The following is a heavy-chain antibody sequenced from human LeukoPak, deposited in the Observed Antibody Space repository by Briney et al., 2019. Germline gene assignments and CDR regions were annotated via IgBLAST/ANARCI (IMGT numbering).Heavy chain of an antibody. CDR2: IYTSGST. CDR3: AATSMVRGRNWFDP. V-gene: IGHV4-4*07. D-gene: IGHD3-10*01. Sequence: SETLSLTCTVSGGSISSYYWSWIRQPAGKGLEWIGRIYTSGSTNYNPSLKSRVTMSVDTSKNQFSLKLSSVTAADTAVYYCAATSMVRGRNWFDPWGQGTLVTVSS. J-gene: IGHJ5*02. CDR1: GGSISSYY.